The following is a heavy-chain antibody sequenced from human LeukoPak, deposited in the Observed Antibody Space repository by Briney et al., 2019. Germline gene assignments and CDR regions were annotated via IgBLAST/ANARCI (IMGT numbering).Heavy chain of an antibody. V-gene: IGHV3-30*07. Sequence: GGSLRLSCAASGFTFSSYAMHWVRQAPGKGLEWVAVISYDGSNKYYADSVEGRFTISRDNSKNTLYLQMNSLRAEDTAVYYCARDVGSGSPDYYYYMDVWGKGTTVTVSS. CDR2: ISYDGSNK. CDR3: ARDVGSGSPDYYYYMDV. CDR1: GFTFSSYA. D-gene: IGHD3-10*01. J-gene: IGHJ6*03.